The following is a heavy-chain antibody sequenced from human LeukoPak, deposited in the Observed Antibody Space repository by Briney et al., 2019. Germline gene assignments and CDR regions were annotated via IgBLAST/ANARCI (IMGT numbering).Heavy chain of an antibody. CDR3: VRDGLGSPNRFDP. CDR1: GDTVSSNSAA. J-gene: IGHJ5*02. Sequence: SQTLSLTCAISGDTVSSNSAAWNWIRQFPWGGPEWLGRTYYRSKWYSDYAISVKSRIIINPDTSKNQFSLHLNSVTPEDTAVYYCVRDGLGSPNRFDPWGQGTLVTVSS. CDR2: TYYRSKWYS. V-gene: IGHV6-1*01.